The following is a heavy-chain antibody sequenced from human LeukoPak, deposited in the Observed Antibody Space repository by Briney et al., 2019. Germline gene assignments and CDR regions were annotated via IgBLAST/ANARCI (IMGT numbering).Heavy chain of an antibody. CDR2: INHSGST. Sequence: SETLSLTCAVYGGSFSGYYWSWIRQPPGKGLEWIGEINHSGSTNYNPSLKSRVTISVDTSKNQFSLKLSSVTAADTAVYYRARRITIFGVVIRYYYYGMDVWGQGTTVTVSS. CDR1: GGSFSGYY. J-gene: IGHJ6*02. V-gene: IGHV4-34*01. D-gene: IGHD3-3*01. CDR3: ARRITIFGVVIRYYYYGMDV.